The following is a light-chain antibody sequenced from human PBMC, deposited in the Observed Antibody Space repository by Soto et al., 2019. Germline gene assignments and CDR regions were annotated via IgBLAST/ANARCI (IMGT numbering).Light chain of an antibody. CDR3: QQSHSSPLS. CDR1: QSISRN. CDR2: TAS. V-gene: IGKV1-39*01. J-gene: IGKJ4*01. Sequence: IQMTQSPSSLSASVGGRVTITCRASQSISRNLNWYQQKPGKAPELLIYTASNLQSGVPSRFSGSGSGTDFALTISSLQPEDSAVYYCQQSHSSPLSFGGGTKVDIK.